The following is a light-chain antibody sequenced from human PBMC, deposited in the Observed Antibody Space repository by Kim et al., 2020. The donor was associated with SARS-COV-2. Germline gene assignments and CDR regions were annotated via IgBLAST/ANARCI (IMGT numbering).Light chain of an antibody. J-gene: IGKJ1*01. V-gene: IGKV1-27*01. Sequence: SVGDRVTITCRASQGSSNYLDWYKHKPGKVPELLIYAASTLQSGVPSRFSGSGSGTDFTLTISSLQPEDVATYYGQRYYNAPWTFGKGTKVDIK. CDR2: AAS. CDR1: QGSSNY. CDR3: QRYYNAPWT.